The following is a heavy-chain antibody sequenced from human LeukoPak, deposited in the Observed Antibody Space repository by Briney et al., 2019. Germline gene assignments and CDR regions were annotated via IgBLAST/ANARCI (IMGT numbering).Heavy chain of an antibody. CDR2: ISAYNGNT. D-gene: IGHD4-17*01. J-gene: IGHJ5*02. Sequence: ASVKVSCKASGYTFTSYGISWVRQAPGQGLEWMGWISAYNGNTNYAQKLQGRVTMTTDTSTSTAYMELRSLRSDDTAVYYCARDDYGDYEGWFDPWGQGTLVTVSS. CDR3: ARDDYGDYEGWFDP. CDR1: GYTFTSYG. V-gene: IGHV1-18*01.